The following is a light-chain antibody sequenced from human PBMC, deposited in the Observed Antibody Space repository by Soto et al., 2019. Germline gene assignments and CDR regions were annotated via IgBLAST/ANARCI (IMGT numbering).Light chain of an antibody. Sequence: QSALTQPASVSGSPGQSIAISCTGTSSDDVTYKYVSWYQQHPGKAPKLMIYEVSIRPSGVSDRFSGSKSGNTASLTISGLRPEDEAYYYCCSYAGSTTRVVFGGGTKLTVL. CDR3: CSYAGSTTRVV. CDR1: SSDDVTYKY. CDR2: EVS. V-gene: IGLV2-14*01. J-gene: IGLJ2*01.